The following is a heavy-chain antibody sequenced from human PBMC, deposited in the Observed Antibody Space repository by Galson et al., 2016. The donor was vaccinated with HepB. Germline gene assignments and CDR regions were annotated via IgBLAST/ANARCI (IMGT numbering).Heavy chain of an antibody. CDR2: IYPDDSDS. V-gene: IGHV5-51*01. CDR3: ARQGDGWYYLDY. D-gene: IGHD3-16*01. CDR1: GYSFNNYW. Sequence: QSGAEVKKPGESLKISCKGPGYSFNNYWIGWVRQMPGKGLEWMGIIYPDDSDSRYSPSFQGQVTISADKSISTAYLQWSSLKASGTAMYYCARQGDGWYYLDYWGQGTLVTVSS. J-gene: IGHJ4*02.